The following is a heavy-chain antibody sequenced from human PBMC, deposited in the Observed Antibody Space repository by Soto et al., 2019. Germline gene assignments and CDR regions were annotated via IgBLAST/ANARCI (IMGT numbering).Heavy chain of an antibody. Sequence: QVQLVESGGGVVQPGRSLRLSCAASGFTFSSYGMHWVRQAPGKGLEWVAVIWYDGSNKYYADSVKGRFTISRDNSKNTLYLQMNSLRAAYTAVYFCARDTAPGLAINYYYYYGMDVWGQGTTVTVSS. CDR1: GFTFSSYG. CDR2: IWYDGSNK. V-gene: IGHV3-33*01. J-gene: IGHJ6*02. CDR3: ARDTAPGLAINYYYYYGMDV. D-gene: IGHD3-9*01.